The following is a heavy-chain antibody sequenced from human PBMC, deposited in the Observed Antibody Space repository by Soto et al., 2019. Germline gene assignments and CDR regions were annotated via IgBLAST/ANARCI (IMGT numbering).Heavy chain of an antibody. V-gene: IGHV1-18*01. J-gene: IGHJ4*02. CDR1: GYDFTTYG. Sequence: ASVKVSCKGSGYDFTTYGITWARQAPGQGLEWMAWISAHNGNTDYAQKLQGRVTVTRDTSTSTAYMELRSLRSDDTAVYYCARGRYGDYWGQGALVTVSS. D-gene: IGHD1-1*01. CDR2: ISAHNGNT. CDR3: ARGRYGDY.